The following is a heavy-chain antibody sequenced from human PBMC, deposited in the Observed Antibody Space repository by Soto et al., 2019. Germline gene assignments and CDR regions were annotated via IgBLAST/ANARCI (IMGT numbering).Heavy chain of an antibody. V-gene: IGHV2-5*01. Sequence: GPTLVNPTQTLTLTCTFSGFSLSSSGVSVGWIRQPPGKDLEWLALIYGIDDERYNPSLMRRLSITKYTSKNQVVLTVTNMDPVHTATYYCSHSRPLHILVIPAPWGYFDYWGQGT. CDR2: IYGIDDE. CDR3: SHSRPLHILVIPAPWGYFDY. J-gene: IGHJ4*03. CDR1: GFSLSSSGVS. D-gene: IGHD2-2*01.